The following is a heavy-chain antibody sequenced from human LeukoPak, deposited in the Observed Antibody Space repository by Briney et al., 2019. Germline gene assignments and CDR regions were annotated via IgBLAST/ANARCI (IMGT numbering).Heavy chain of an antibody. Sequence: PGGSLRLSCAASALTFRGYTMNGVRQGPGKGLEWVSVISGSGSSKYYADSVKGRFTISRDNSKNTLHLQMNSLSAEDAAVYYCATSYGPVIAAAGTGADWGQGTLVTVSS. V-gene: IGHV3-23*01. J-gene: IGHJ4*02. D-gene: IGHD6-13*01. CDR1: ALTFRGYT. CDR3: ATSYGPVIAAAGTGAD. CDR2: ISGSGSSK.